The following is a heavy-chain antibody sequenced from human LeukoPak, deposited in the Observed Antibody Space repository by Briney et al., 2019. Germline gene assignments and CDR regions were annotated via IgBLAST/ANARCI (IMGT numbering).Heavy chain of an antibody. CDR3: ATQLLHDAFDI. D-gene: IGHD2-2*01. CDR2: ISYDGSNK. Sequence: GGSLRLSCAASGFTFSSYGMHWVRQAPGKGLEWVAVISYDGSNKYYADSVKGRFTISRDNSKNSLYLQMNSLRAEDTAVYYCATQLLHDAFDIWGQGTMVTVSS. J-gene: IGHJ3*02. V-gene: IGHV3-30*03. CDR1: GFTFSSYG.